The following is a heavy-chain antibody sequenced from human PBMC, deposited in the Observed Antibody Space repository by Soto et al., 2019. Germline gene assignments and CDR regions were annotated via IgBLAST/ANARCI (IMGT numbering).Heavy chain of an antibody. CDR3: ARQGDYGDYSYYFDY. V-gene: IGHV4-59*08. J-gene: IGHJ4*02. Sequence: PSETLSLTCNSSGGPLSSFYYSWIRQAPGKGLEWIGYIYYTGSTYYNPSLKSRVTISVDTSKNQFSLKLSSVTAADTAVYYCARQGDYGDYSYYFDYWGQGTLVTVSS. D-gene: IGHD4-17*01. CDR1: GGPLSSFY. CDR2: IYYTGST.